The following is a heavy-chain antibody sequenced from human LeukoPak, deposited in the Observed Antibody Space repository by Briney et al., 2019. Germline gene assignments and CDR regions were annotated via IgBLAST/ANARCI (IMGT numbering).Heavy chain of an antibody. Sequence: GGSLRLSCAASGFSFSSYAMHWVRQAPGKGLEWVAVISYDGSNKYYADSVKGRFTISRDNSKNTLYLLMTSLRAEDTAVYYCAKRMGYYDSSGYSESIDYWGQGTLVTVS. V-gene: IGHV3-30-3*02. CDR3: AKRMGYYDSSGYSESIDY. J-gene: IGHJ4*02. CDR1: GFSFSSYA. D-gene: IGHD3-22*01. CDR2: ISYDGSNK.